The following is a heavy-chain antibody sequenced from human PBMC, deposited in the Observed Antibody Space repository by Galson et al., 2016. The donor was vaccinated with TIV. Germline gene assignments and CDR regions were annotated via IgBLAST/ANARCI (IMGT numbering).Heavy chain of an antibody. CDR3: ARGRYYDSSGYSFDL. CDR1: GYTFTSFD. Sequence: SVKVSCKASGYTFTSFDISWIRQAPGQGLEWMGWMSPSNGNTSYAQKFRGRITMTRHPSTTTVYLELSGLTSEDTAVYYCARGRYYDSSGYSFDLWGQGTRVTAAS. V-gene: IGHV1-8*01. CDR2: MSPSNGNT. J-gene: IGHJ4*02. D-gene: IGHD3-22*01.